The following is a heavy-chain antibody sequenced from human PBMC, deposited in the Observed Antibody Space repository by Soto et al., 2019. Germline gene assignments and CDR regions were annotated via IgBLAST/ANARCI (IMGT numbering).Heavy chain of an antibody. CDR2: INIDGSRT. V-gene: IGHV3-74*03. J-gene: IGHJ4*02. Sequence: GGSLRLSCAASGFTLSNNWMHWVRQAPGEGLVWVSRINIDGSRTTYAESVKGRFTISRDHAKNTLYLQMDSLRVEDTALYYCARDFAGRDDYWGQGTLVTVSS. D-gene: IGHD2-15*01. CDR3: ARDFAGRDDY. CDR1: GFTLSNNW.